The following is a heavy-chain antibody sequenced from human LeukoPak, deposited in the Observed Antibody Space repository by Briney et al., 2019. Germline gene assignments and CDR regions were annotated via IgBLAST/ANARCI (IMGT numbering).Heavy chain of an antibody. Sequence: SETLSLTCTVSGGSIRSYYWSWIRQPPGKGLEWIGYIYYSGSTNYNPSLKSRVSISVDTSKNQFSLKLSSVTAADTAVYYCARGATGYFDYWGQGTLVTVSS. J-gene: IGHJ4*02. D-gene: IGHD1-1*01. CDR1: GGSIRSYY. CDR2: IYYSGST. V-gene: IGHV4-59*01. CDR3: ARGATGYFDY.